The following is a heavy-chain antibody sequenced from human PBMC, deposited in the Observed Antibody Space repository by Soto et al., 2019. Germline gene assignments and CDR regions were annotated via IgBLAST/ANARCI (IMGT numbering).Heavy chain of an antibody. V-gene: IGHV3-7*01. D-gene: IGHD6-6*01. Sequence: PGGSLRLSCVASGFSISHYWMSWVRQAPGKGLEWVANIKQDGSEKYYVDSVKGRFTISRDNAKNSLYLQMNSLRAEDTAVYYCASIAARFYYGMDVWGQGTTVTVSS. CDR2: IKQDGSEK. CDR1: GFSISHYW. J-gene: IGHJ6*02. CDR3: ASIAARFYYGMDV.